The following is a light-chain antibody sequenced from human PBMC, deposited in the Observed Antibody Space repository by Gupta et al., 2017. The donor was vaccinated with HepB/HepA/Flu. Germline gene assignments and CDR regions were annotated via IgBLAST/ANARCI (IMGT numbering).Light chain of an antibody. Sequence: DIVMTQSPLSLPVTPGEPASISCRSSQSLLHSNGYNYLDWYLQKPGQSPQLLIYLGSNRASGVTDRFSGSGSGTDFTLKSSRVEAEDVGVYYGMQDLQTITFGQGTRLEIK. V-gene: IGKV2-28*01. CDR1: QSLLHSNGYNY. CDR2: LGS. CDR3: MQDLQTIT. J-gene: IGKJ5*01.